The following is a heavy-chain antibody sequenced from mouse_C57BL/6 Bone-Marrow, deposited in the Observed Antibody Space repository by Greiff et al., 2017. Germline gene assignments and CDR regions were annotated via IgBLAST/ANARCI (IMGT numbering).Heavy chain of an antibody. CDR2: LNPNNGGT. CDR3: ARLRDYGSSYGYFDV. J-gene: IGHJ1*03. D-gene: IGHD1-1*01. V-gene: IGHV1-26*01. CDR1: GYTFTDYY. Sequence: EVQLQQSGPELVKPGASVKISCKASGYTFTDYYMNWVKQSHGKSLEWIGDLNPNNGGTSYNQKFKGKATLTVDKSSSTAYMELRSLTSEDSAVYYCARLRDYGSSYGYFDVWGTGTTVTGSS.